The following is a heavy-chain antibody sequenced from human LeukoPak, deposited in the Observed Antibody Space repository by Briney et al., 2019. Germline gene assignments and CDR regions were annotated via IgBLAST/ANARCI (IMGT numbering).Heavy chain of an antibody. J-gene: IGHJ2*01. Sequence: GKSLRLSCAVSGFTLSSFPIHWVRQAPGKGLEWVAAISTAGSYYCHGDSLKGRFTISRDNPRYALYLQMNGLRPDDTAVYYCARSSIPGRWFFDLWGRGTLVSVSS. CDR1: GFTLSSFP. CDR2: ISTAGSYY. V-gene: IGHV3-30*14. CDR3: ARSSIPGRWFFDL. D-gene: IGHD2-15*01.